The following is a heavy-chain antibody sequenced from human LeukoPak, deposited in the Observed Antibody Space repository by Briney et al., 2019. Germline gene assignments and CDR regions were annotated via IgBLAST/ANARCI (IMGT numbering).Heavy chain of an antibody. Sequence: GGSLRLSCAASGFTFDDYAMHWVRQAPGKGLEWVSGISWNSGSIGYADSVKGRFTISRDNAKNSLYLQMNSLRAEDTAVYYCARVVARILEGHYYMDVWGKGTTVTVSS. CDR2: ISWNSGSI. J-gene: IGHJ6*03. CDR3: ARVVARILEGHYYMDV. CDR1: GFTFDDYA. V-gene: IGHV3-9*01. D-gene: IGHD3-3*01.